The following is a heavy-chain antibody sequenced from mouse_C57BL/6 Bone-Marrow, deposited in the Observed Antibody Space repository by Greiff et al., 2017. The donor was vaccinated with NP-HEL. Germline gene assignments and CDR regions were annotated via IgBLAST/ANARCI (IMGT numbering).Heavy chain of an antibody. CDR3: ARSLLLRFSMDY. Sequence: EVHLVESGGGLVKPGGSLKLSCAASGFTFSDYGMHWVRQAPEKGLEWVAYISSGSSTIYYADTVKGRFTISRDNAKNTLFLQMPRLRSEDTAMYYCARSLLLRFSMDYWGQGTSVTVSS. V-gene: IGHV5-17*01. CDR2: ISSGSSTI. J-gene: IGHJ4*01. CDR1: GFTFSDYG. D-gene: IGHD1-1*01.